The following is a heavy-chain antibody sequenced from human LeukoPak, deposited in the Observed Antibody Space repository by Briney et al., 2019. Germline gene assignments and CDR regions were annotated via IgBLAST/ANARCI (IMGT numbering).Heavy chain of an antibody. CDR1: GFTFTNAW. D-gene: IGHD3-10*01. V-gene: IGHV3-15*01. CDR2: IKSKTDGETT. Sequence: GGSLRLSCVDSGFTFTNAWMSWVRQAPGKGPEWVGRIKSKTDGETTNYAEPVRGRSTISRDDSKSAVYLQMNSLKIEDTAVYYCTTDLGTYYHGSQRLIPIDYWGQGTLVTVSS. J-gene: IGHJ4*02. CDR3: TTDLGTYYHGSQRLIPIDY.